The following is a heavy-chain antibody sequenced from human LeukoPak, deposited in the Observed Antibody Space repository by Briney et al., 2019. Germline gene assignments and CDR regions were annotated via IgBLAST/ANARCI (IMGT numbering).Heavy chain of an antibody. CDR3: ARDQMYYDILTGYPRRRFDY. CDR1: GFTFSSYA. D-gene: IGHD3-9*01. J-gene: IGHJ4*02. CDR2: ISGSGGST. Sequence: GGSLRLSCAASGFTFSSYAMSWVRQAPGKGLEWVSAISGSGGSTYYADSVKGRFTISRDNSKNTLYLQMNSLRAEDTAVYYCARDQMYYDILTGYPRRRFDYWGQGTLVTVSS. V-gene: IGHV3-23*01.